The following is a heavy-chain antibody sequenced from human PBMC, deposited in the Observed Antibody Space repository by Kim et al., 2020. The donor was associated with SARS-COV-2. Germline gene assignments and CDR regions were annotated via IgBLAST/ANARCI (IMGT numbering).Heavy chain of an antibody. Sequence: GGSLRLSCAASGFTFSSYGMHWDRQAPGKGLEWVAVISYDGSNEYYADSVKGRFTISRDNSKNTLYLQMNSLRAEDTAVYYCAKTRDYYGSGSYIYYYYGMDVWGQGTTVTVSS. CDR2: ISYDGSNE. CDR3: AKTRDYYGSGSYIYYYYGMDV. CDR1: GFTFSSYG. D-gene: IGHD3-10*01. V-gene: IGHV3-30*18. J-gene: IGHJ6*02.